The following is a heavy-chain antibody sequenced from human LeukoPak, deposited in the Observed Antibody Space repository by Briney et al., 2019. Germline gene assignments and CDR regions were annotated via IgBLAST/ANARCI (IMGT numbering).Heavy chain of an antibody. CDR1: GGSFSGYY. CDR2: INHSGST. V-gene: IGHV4-34*01. CDR3: ARGGKGNFDY. J-gene: IGHJ4*02. Sequence: SETLSLTCAVYGGSFSGYYWSWIRQPPGKGLEWIGEINHSGSTNYNPSLKSRVTISIDTSKNQFSLKLSSVTAADTAVYYCARGGKGNFDYWGQGTLVTVSS.